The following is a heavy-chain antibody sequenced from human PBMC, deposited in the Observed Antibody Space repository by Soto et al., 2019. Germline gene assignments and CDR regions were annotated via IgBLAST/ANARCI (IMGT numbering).Heavy chain of an antibody. CDR1: GFTFTKFA. CDR2: ISGPGGST. D-gene: IGHD6-19*01. V-gene: IGHV3-23*01. CDR3: AKDRRIAVSHFDF. J-gene: IGHJ4*02. Sequence: QPGGSLRLSCAASGFTFTKFAMSWVRQAPGKGLEWVASISGPGGSTNYAESVKGRFTISRDNSNDTVSLQMNSLRVEDTALYFCAKDRRIAVSHFDFWGPGTLVTVSS.